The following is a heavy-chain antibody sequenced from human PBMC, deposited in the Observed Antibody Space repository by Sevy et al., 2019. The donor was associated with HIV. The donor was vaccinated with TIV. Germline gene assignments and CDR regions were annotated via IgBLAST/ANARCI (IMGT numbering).Heavy chain of an antibody. CDR2: IKQDGSEK. CDR1: GFTFSSFF. CDR3: ARDLTAPYYYYGMDV. D-gene: IGHD1-20*01. Sequence: GGSLRLSCAASGFTFSSFFMSWVRQAPGKGLEWVANIKQDGSEKYYVDSVKGRFIISRDNARNSVYLQMNSLRAEDTGVYYCARDLTAPYYYYGMDVWGQGTMVTVSS. J-gene: IGHJ6*02. V-gene: IGHV3-7*01.